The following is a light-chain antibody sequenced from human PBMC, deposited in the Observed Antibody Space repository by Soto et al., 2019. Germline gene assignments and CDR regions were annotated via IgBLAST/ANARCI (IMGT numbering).Light chain of an antibody. J-gene: IGKJ5*01. CDR2: GAS. CDR1: QSVSSN. V-gene: IGKV3-15*01. Sequence: EIVMTQSPATLSVSPGGKATFSCRASQSVSSNLAWDQQKPGQAPRLLIYGASTRATGIPARLSGSGSGTEFTLTISSLQSEDFAVYYCQQYNNWPPITFVQGTRRQIK. CDR3: QQYNNWPPIT.